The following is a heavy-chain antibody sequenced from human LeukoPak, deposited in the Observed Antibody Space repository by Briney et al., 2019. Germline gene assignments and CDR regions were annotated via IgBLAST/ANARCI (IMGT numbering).Heavy chain of an antibody. CDR2: VDPEDGET. D-gene: IGHD3-10*01. CDR3: ATGRSGSGSYYNGHDAFDI. Sequence: ATVKISCKVSGYTFTDYYMHWVQQAPGKGLEWMGLVDPEDGETIYTEKVQGRVTITADTSTDTAYMELSSLISEDTAVYYCATGRSGSGSYYNGHDAFDIWGQGTMVTVSS. J-gene: IGHJ3*02. CDR1: GYTFTDYY. V-gene: IGHV1-69-2*01.